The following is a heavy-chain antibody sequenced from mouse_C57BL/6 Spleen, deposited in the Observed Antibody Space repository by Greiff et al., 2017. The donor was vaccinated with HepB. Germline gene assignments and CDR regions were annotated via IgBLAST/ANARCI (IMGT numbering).Heavy chain of an antibody. V-gene: IGHV5-17*01. CDR3: ARRNYGSSWYFDV. CDR2: ISSGSSTI. CDR1: G. D-gene: IGHD1-1*01. Sequence: EVQGVESGGGLVKPGGSLKLSCAASGMHWVRQAPEKGLEWVAYISSGSSTIYYADTVKGRFTISRDNAKNTLFLQMTSLRSEDTAMYYCARRNYGSSWYFDVWGTGTTVTVSS. J-gene: IGHJ1*03.